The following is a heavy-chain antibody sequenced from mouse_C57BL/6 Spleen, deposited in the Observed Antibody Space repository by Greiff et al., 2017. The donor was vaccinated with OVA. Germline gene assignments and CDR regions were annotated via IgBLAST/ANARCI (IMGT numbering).Heavy chain of an antibody. Sequence: VMLVESGPGLVQPSQSLSITCTVSGFSLTSYGVHWVRQSPGKGLEWLGVIWSGGSTDYNAAFISRLSISKDNSKSQVFFKMNSLQADDTAIYYCATYYDHDGGFAYWGQGTLVTVSA. CDR2: IWSGGST. J-gene: IGHJ3*01. CDR3: ATYYDHDGGFAY. D-gene: IGHD2-4*01. CDR1: GFSLTSYG. V-gene: IGHV2-2*01.